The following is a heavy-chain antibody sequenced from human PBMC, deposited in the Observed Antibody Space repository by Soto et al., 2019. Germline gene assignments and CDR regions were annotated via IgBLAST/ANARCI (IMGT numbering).Heavy chain of an antibody. CDR2: ISYDGSNK. CDR1: GFTFSSYA. V-gene: IGHV3-30-3*01. Sequence: QVQLVESGGGVVQPGRSLRLSCAASGFTFSSYAMHWVRQAPGKGLEWVAVISYDGSNKYYADSVKGRFTISRDNSKNTLYLQMNSLRAEDTAVYYCARADYYYGSVVYWGQGTLVTVSS. D-gene: IGHD3-10*01. J-gene: IGHJ4*02. CDR3: ARADYYYGSVVY.